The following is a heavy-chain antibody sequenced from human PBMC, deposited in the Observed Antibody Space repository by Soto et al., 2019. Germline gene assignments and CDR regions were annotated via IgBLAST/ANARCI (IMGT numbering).Heavy chain of an antibody. J-gene: IGHJ4*02. CDR1: GFNFSNYS. CDR2: ISSSSSYI. CDR3: ASDSRYCSSTSCYTFDY. D-gene: IGHD2-2*02. V-gene: IGHV3-21*01. Sequence: EVQLVESGGGLVQPGGSLRLSCAASGFNFSNYSMNWVRQAPGKGLEWVSSISSSSSYIYYADSVKGRFTISRDNAKNSLYLQMNSLRAEDTAVYYCASDSRYCSSTSCYTFDYWGQGTLVTVSS.